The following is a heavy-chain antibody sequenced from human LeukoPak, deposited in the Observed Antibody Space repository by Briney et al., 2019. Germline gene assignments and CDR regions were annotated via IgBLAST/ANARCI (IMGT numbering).Heavy chain of an antibody. V-gene: IGHV3-7*01. D-gene: IGHD5-24*01. J-gene: IGHJ4*02. Sequence: GGSLRLSCAAFGFTFSSYWMSWVRQAPGKGLEWVANIKQDGSEKNYVDSVKGRFTISRDNAKNSLYLQINSLRAEDTAVYYCAREMATIGKAFDYWGQGTLVTVSS. CDR1: GFTFSSYW. CDR3: AREMATIGKAFDY. CDR2: IKQDGSEK.